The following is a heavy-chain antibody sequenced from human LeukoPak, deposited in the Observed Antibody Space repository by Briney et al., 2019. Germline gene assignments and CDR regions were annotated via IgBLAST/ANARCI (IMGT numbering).Heavy chain of an antibody. J-gene: IGHJ6*02. CDR3: ARDYSSGWYTLYGMDV. D-gene: IGHD6-19*01. V-gene: IGHV3-33*01. CDR2: IWYDGSNK. Sequence: GGSLRLSCAASGFTFSSYGMHRVRQAPGKGLEWVAVIWYDGSNKYYADSVKGRFTISRDNSKNTLYLQMNSLRAEDTAVYYCARDYSSGWYTLYGMDVWGQGTTVTVSS. CDR1: GFTFSSYG.